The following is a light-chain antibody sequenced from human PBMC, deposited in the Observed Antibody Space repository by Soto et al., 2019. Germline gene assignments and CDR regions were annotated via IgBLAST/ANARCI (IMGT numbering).Light chain of an antibody. CDR2: GAS. CDR3: QHYGSALFT. V-gene: IGKV3-20*01. CDR1: QSFSSSY. J-gene: IGKJ3*01. Sequence: EIVLTQSPGTLSLSPGERATLSCRASQSFSSSYLAWYQQKPGQAPRLLINGASSRATGIPDRFSGSGSGTDFTLTISSLEPEDFAVYYCQHYGSALFTFGPGTKVDIK.